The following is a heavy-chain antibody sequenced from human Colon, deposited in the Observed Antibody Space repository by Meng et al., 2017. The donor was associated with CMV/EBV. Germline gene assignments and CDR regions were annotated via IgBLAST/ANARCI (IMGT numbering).Heavy chain of an antibody. V-gene: IGHV3-48*04. Sequence: GESLMISCIASGFTFSAFSMNWVRQAPGPGLERIAHSGRGGDVVYGDSVQGRFIISRDNDKNLLYLQTSDVRAEDPAVYYCARDESGDCRSTSCYWFDYWGQGTLVTVSS. CDR1: GFTFSAFS. CDR3: ARDESGDCRSTSCYWFDY. CDR2: SGRGGDVV. D-gene: IGHD2-2*03. J-gene: IGHJ4*02.